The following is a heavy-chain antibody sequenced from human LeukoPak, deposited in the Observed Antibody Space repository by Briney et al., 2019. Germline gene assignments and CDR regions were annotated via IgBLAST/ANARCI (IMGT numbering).Heavy chain of an antibody. CDR3: ARIAVAGTLSAFDI. J-gene: IGHJ3*02. CDR2: IRSDGSNK. V-gene: IGHV3-30*02. CDR1: GFTFSSYG. D-gene: IGHD6-19*01. Sequence: GGSLRPSCAASGFTFSSYGMHWVRQAPGKGLEWVAFIRSDGSNKYYIDSVKGRFTISRDNSKNTLYLQMNSLRAEDTAVYYCARIAVAGTLSAFDIWGQGTMVTVSS.